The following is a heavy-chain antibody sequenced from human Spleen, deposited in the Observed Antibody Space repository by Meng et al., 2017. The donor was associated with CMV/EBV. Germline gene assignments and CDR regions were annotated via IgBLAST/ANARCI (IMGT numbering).Heavy chain of an antibody. CDR3: ARGGTQIDIVTVPGILRNNNGMDV. CDR1: GYTFTGYY. D-gene: IGHD1/OR15-1a*01. CDR2: INPNSGGT. Sequence: ASVKVSCKASGYTFTGYYMHWVRQAPGQGLEWMGWINPNSGGTNYAQKFQGRVTMTRDTSISTAYMELSRLRSDDTALYYCARGGTQIDIVTVPGILRNNNGMDVWGQGTTVTVSS. J-gene: IGHJ6*02. V-gene: IGHV1-2*02.